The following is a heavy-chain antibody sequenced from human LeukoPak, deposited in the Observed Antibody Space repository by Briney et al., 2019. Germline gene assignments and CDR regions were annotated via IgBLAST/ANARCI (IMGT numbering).Heavy chain of an antibody. CDR2: IYHSGST. V-gene: IGHV4-28*01. CDR1: GSSISNXXX. Sequence: ASETLSLTCXVSGSSISNXXXXXXXRQXXXXGXXXFGYIYHSGSTYYNPSLKSRVTMSAXXSKNQFSLKLTSVTAVDTAVYYCARMVSGSGTYYFDSWGQGTLVTVSS. CDR3: ARMVSGSGTYYFDS. J-gene: IGHJ4*02. D-gene: IGHD3-10*01.